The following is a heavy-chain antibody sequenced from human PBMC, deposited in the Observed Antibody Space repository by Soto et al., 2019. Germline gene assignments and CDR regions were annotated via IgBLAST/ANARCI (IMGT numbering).Heavy chain of an antibody. CDR3: AKVLSSGSYSGALEY. D-gene: IGHD1-26*01. CDR1: GFSITSFA. V-gene: IGHV3-23*01. CDR2: ISDSGGST. Sequence: GGSLRLSCVASGFSITSFAMSWVRQAPGKGLEWASAISDSGGSTYADSVKGRFTISRDNSKNTLYLQMNSLRVEDTAVYYCAKVLSSGSYSGALEYWGQGALVTVSS. J-gene: IGHJ4*02.